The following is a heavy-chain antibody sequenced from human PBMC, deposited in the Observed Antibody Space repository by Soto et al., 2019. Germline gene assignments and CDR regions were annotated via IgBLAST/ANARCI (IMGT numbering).Heavy chain of an antibody. J-gene: IGHJ1*01. CDR1: GFTFSSYA. D-gene: IGHD3-22*01. V-gene: IGHV3-23*01. CDR3: AKGFNYYDSSGYFLFAEYFQH. Sequence: EVQLLESGGGLVQPGGSLRLSCAASGFTFSSYAMSWVRQAPGKGLEWVSAISGSGGSTYYADSVKGRFTISRDNSKNTLYLQMNSRRAEDTAVYYCAKGFNYYDSSGYFLFAEYFQHWGQGTLVTVSS. CDR2: ISGSGGST.